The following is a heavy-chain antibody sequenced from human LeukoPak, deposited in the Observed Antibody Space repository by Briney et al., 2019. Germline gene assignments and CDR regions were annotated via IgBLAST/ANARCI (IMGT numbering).Heavy chain of an antibody. J-gene: IGHJ4*02. Sequence: PSETLSLTCSVSGYSISSAYYWGWIRQPPGKGLEWIGSIYYSGSTYYNPSLKSRVTISVDTSKNQFSLKLSSVTAADTAVYYCARDWDTSGGDYWGQGTLVTVSS. CDR1: GYSISSAYY. CDR2: IYYSGST. CDR3: ARDWDTSGGDY. V-gene: IGHV4-38-2*02. D-gene: IGHD3-10*01.